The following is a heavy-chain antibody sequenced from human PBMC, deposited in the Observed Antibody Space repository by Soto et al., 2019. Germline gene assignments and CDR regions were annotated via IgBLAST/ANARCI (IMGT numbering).Heavy chain of an antibody. CDR3: ARGGGSPYHNHEFDF. V-gene: IGHV4-30-2*01. CDR1: GGSISSGGYS. D-gene: IGHD3-10*01. Sequence: SETLSLTCAVCGGSISSGGYSWSWIRQPPGKGLEWIGYIYHSGSTYYNPSLKSRVTISVDRSKNQFSLTLNSVTAADTAVYPCARGGGSPYHNHEFDFWGQGTLVTGSS. J-gene: IGHJ4*02. CDR2: IYHSGST.